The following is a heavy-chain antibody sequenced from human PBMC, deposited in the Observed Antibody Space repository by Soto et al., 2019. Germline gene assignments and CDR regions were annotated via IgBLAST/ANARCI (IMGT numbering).Heavy chain of an antibody. CDR1: GYSFTSYL. Sequence: PGESLKISFKGSGYSFTSYLICWVRQMPVKGLEWMGIIYPGDSDTRYSPSFQGQVTISADKSISTAYLQWSSLKASDTAMYYCARGAYYYGSGMGAFDSSRQRTILTV. CDR3: ARGAYYYGSGMGAFDS. CDR2: IYPGDSDT. D-gene: IGHD3-10*01. V-gene: IGHV5-51*01. J-gene: IGHJ3*02.